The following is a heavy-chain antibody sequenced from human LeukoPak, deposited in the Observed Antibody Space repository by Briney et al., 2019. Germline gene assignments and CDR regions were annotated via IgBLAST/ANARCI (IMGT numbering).Heavy chain of an antibody. J-gene: IGHJ6*02. CDR1: GGTFSSYA. CDR3: ARGVARYGGNENYYYGMDV. Sequence: SVKVSCKASGGTFSSYAISWVRQAPGQGLEWMGRIIPILGIANYSQKFQGRVTITADKSTSTAYMELSSLRSEDTAVYYCARGVARYGGNENYYYGMDVWGQGTTVTVSS. D-gene: IGHD4-23*01. CDR2: IIPILGIA. V-gene: IGHV1-69*04.